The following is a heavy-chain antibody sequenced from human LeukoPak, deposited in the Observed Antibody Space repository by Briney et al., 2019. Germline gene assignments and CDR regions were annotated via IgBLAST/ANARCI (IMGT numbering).Heavy chain of an antibody. CDR3: AKEGYADAFDI. D-gene: IGHD1-1*01. V-gene: IGHV3-30*18. CDR2: ISYDGSNK. CDR1: GFTFSSYG. Sequence: GGSLRLSCAASGFTFSSYGMHWVRQAPGKGLEWLAVISYDGSNKYYADSVKGRFTISRDNSKNTLYLQMNSLRAEDTAVYYCAKEGYADAFDIWGQGTMVTVSS. J-gene: IGHJ3*02.